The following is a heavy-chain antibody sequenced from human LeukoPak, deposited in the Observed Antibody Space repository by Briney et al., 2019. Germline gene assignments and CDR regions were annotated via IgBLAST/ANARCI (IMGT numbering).Heavy chain of an antibody. CDR3: AGATSYGDYGNWFDP. Sequence: GGSLRLYCAASGFTFSSYGMHWVRQAPCKGLEWVAVIWYDGSNKYYADSVKGRFTISRDNSKNTLYLQMNSLRAEDTAVYYCAGATSYGDYGNWFDPWGQGTLVTVSS. D-gene: IGHD4-17*01. V-gene: IGHV3-33*01. J-gene: IGHJ5*02. CDR2: IWYDGSNK. CDR1: GFTFSSYG.